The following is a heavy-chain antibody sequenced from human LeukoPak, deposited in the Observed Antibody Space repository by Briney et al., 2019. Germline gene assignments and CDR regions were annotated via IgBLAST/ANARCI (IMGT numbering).Heavy chain of an antibody. CDR3: ARDPSPPLGVRVPFDY. J-gene: IGHJ4*02. Sequence: GVSLRLNCAGSGFTFSSYSMNWVRQAPGKGLEWVSSISSSSSYIYYADAVKVRFTISRYNAKNSLSLQMNSPRAEDTAVYYCARDPSPPLGVRVPFDYWGQGILATVSS. V-gene: IGHV3-21*01. CDR2: ISSSSSYI. D-gene: IGHD2-21*01. CDR1: GFTFSSYS.